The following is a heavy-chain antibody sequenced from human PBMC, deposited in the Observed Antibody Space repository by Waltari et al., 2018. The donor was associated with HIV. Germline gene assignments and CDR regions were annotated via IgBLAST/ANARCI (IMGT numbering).Heavy chain of an antibody. J-gene: IGHJ5*02. Sequence: QVQLQQWGAGLLKPSETLSLTCAVYGGSFSGYYWSWIRQPPGKGLEWIGEINHSGSTNYNPSLKSRVTISVDTSKNQFSLKLSSVTAADTAVYYCARTKSITMVQGVRSNWFDPWGQGTLVTVSS. CDR2: INHSGST. V-gene: IGHV4-34*01. D-gene: IGHD3-10*01. CDR3: ARTKSITMVQGVRSNWFDP. CDR1: GGSFSGYY.